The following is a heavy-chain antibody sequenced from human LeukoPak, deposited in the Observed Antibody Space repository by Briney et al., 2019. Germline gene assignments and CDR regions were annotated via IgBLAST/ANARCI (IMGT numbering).Heavy chain of an antibody. D-gene: IGHD4-17*01. J-gene: IGHJ4*02. CDR1: GFSVSSNY. CDR3: ARDRGYGDYNDY. Sequence: GGSLRLSCAPSGFSVSSNYMNWVRQAPGKGLEWVSSISSSSSYIYYADSVKGRFTISRDNAKNSLYLQMNSLRAEDTAVYYCARDRGYGDYNDYWGQGTLVTVYS. CDR2: ISSSSSYI. V-gene: IGHV3-21*01.